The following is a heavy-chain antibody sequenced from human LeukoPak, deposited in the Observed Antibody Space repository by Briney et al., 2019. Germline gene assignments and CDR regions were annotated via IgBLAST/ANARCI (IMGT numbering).Heavy chain of an antibody. J-gene: IGHJ4*02. Sequence: PGGSLRLSCPASGFTLPGHTMTWLRQAPGKGLGWVSIIGGRDDRTYYADFVKGRFAISRDNSKNILYLQMNSLRAEDTAVYYCAKDPNPLYDLWSGYKWGQGTLVTVSS. CDR3: AKDPNPLYDLWSGYK. CDR2: IGGRDDRT. V-gene: IGHV3-23*01. D-gene: IGHD3-3*01. CDR1: GFTLPGHT.